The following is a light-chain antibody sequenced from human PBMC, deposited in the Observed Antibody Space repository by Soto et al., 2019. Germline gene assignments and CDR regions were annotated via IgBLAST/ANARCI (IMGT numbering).Light chain of an antibody. CDR1: QSVSSN. CDR3: QHYGAAPIT. J-gene: IGKJ5*01. CDR2: GAS. Sequence: EILITQSPATLSVSPGERGTLSCRASQSVSSNLTWYQQKPGQPPKLLIFGASSRDTGIADKFSGSGSGTDFTLTLSRLEPEDFALYYCQHYGAAPITFGQGTRLEIK. V-gene: IGKV3-20*01.